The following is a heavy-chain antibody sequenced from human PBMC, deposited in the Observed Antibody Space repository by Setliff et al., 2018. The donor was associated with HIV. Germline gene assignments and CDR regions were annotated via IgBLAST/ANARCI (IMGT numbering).Heavy chain of an antibody. CDR3: ARARRDSYDRGRRNHYYIDV. D-gene: IGHD3-22*01. J-gene: IGHJ6*03. Sequence: ASVKVSCKASGYTFTDYHMHWVRQAPGQGREWMGWINPKSGGTNYAQKFQGRVTITADESTSTAYMELSSLRSEDTAVYYCARARRDSYDRGRRNHYYIDVWGKGTTVTVSS. V-gene: IGHV1-2*02. CDR1: GYTFTDYH. CDR2: INPKSGGT.